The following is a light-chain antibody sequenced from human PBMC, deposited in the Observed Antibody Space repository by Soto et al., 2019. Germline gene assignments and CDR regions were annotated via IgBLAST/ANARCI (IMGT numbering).Light chain of an antibody. Sequence: DIQMTQSPSSLSASVGDRVTITCRASQGISTYLVWYQQKPGTVPKLLIFAASTLQSGVPSRFSGSGSGTDFTLTISSLEPEDFAVYYCQQYNGAPWTFGQGTKVEIK. CDR1: QGISTY. CDR2: AAS. V-gene: IGKV1-27*01. J-gene: IGKJ1*01. CDR3: QQYNGAPWT.